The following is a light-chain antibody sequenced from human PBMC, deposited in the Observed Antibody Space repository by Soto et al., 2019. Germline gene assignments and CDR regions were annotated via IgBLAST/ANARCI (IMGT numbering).Light chain of an antibody. CDR3: QQYNNWPPIT. CDR1: QSVSSN. V-gene: IGKV3-15*01. J-gene: IGKJ5*01. CDR2: GAS. Sequence: EIVITQSPPTLSVSPGERATLSCRASQSVSSNLAWYHQKPGQAPRLLIYGASTRATGIPARFSGSGSGTEFTLTISSLQSEDFAVYYCQQYNNWPPITFGQGTQVEIK.